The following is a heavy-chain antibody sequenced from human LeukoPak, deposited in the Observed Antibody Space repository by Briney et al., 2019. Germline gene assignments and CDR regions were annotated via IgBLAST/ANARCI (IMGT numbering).Heavy chain of an antibody. Sequence: ASVKVSCKASGYTFTGYYMHWVRQAPGQGLEWMGWINPNGGGTNYAQKFQGRVTMTRDTSIITAYMELSRLRSDDTAVYYCASTNVLLWSGYYTSYYFDYWGQGTLVTVSS. J-gene: IGHJ4*02. D-gene: IGHD3-3*01. V-gene: IGHV1-2*02. CDR3: ASTNVLLWSGYYTSYYFDY. CDR2: INPNGGGT. CDR1: GYTFTGYY.